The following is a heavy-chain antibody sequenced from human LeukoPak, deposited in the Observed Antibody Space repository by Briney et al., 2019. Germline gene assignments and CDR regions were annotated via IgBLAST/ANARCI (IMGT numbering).Heavy chain of an antibody. V-gene: IGHV3-23*01. CDR3: AKWLLGYCSSTSCRGSTYFDY. D-gene: IGHD2-2*01. J-gene: IGHJ4*02. CDR1: GFTFSSYA. Sequence: PGGSLRLSCAASGFTFSSYAMSWVRQAPGKGLEWVSAISGSGGSTYYADSVKGRFTISRDNSKNTLYLQMNSLRAEDTAVYYCAKWLLGYCSSTSCRGSTYFDYWGQGTLVTVSS. CDR2: ISGSGGST.